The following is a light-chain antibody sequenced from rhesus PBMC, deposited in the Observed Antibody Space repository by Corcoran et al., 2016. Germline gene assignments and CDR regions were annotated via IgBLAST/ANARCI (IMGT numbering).Light chain of an antibody. CDR1: SSDIGAYNY. J-gene: IGLJ1*01. CDR3: SSYAGINTYI. CDR2: AVS. Sequence: QAALTQPRSVSGSPGQSVTISCTGASSDIGAYNYVSWYQQYPGTAPKLMIYAVSKRPSGVSDRFSGSKSGNTASLTISGLQAEDEADYYCSSYAGINTYIFGGGTRLAVL. V-gene: IGLV2-32*02.